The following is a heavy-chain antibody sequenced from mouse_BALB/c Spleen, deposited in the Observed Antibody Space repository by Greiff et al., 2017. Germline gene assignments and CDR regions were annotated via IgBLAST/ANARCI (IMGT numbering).Heavy chain of an antibody. CDR1: GYTFTSYT. D-gene: IGHD4-1*01. CDR3: ARDENWDEGYFDV. J-gene: IGHJ1*01. Sequence: QVQLQQSGAELARPGASVKMSCKASGYTFTSYTMHWVKQRPGQGLEWIGYINPSSGYTNYNQKFKDKATSTADKSSSTAYMQLSSLTSEDSAVYNCARDENWDEGYFDVWGAGTTVTVSS. CDR2: INPSSGYT. V-gene: IGHV1-4*01.